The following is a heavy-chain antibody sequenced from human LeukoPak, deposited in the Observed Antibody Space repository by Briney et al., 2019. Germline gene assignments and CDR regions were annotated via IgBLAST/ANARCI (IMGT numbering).Heavy chain of an antibody. CDR1: GFTVSSNY. CDR2: IYRGGST. D-gene: IGHD3-22*01. Sequence: PGGSLRLSCAASGFTVSSNYMSWVGQAPGKGLEWVSVIYRGGSTYYADSVKGRFTISRHNSKNTLYLQMNSLRAEDTAMYYCARESGLLGDYWGQGTLVTVSS. V-gene: IGHV3-53*04. CDR3: ARESGLLGDY. J-gene: IGHJ4*02.